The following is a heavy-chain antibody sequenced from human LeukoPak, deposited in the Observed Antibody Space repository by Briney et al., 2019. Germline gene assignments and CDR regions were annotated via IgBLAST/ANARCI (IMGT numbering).Heavy chain of an antibody. CDR2: ISYDGSNK. Sequence: QPGRSLRLSCAASGFTFSSYAMHWVRQAPGKGLEWVAVISYDGSNKYYADSVKGRFTISRDNSKNTLYLQMNSLRAEDTAVYYCARGLTGHWGQGTLVTVSS. J-gene: IGHJ4*02. V-gene: IGHV3-30-3*01. CDR1: GFTFSSYA. CDR3: ARGLTGH. D-gene: IGHD1-14*01.